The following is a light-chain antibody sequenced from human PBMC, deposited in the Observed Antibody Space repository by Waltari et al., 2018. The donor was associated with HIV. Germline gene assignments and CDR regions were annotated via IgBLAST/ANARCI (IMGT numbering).Light chain of an antibody. CDR3: SSYTSSSTLDVV. J-gene: IGLJ2*01. CDR1: SSDVGGYNH. Sequence: QSALTQTASVSGSPGQSITIFCTGTSSDVGGYNHVPSYQQHPGKAPKLMIYDVSNRPSGVSNRFSGSKSGNTASLTISGLQAEDEADYYCSSYTSSSTLDVVFGGGTKLTVL. V-gene: IGLV2-14*03. CDR2: DVS.